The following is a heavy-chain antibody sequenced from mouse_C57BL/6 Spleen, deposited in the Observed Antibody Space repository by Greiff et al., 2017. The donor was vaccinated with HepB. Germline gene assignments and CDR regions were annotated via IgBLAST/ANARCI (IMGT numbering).Heavy chain of an antibody. D-gene: IGHD4-1*01. CDR3: AHLGRGYFDY. J-gene: IGHJ2*01. V-gene: IGHV3-6*01. Sequence: EVQLQQSGPGLVKPSQSLSLTCSVTGYSITSGYYWNWIRQFPGNKLEWMGYISYDGSNNYNPSLKNRISITRDTSKNQFFLKLNSVTTEDTATYYCAHLGRGYFDYWGQGTTLTVSS. CDR1: GYSITSGYY. CDR2: ISYDGSN.